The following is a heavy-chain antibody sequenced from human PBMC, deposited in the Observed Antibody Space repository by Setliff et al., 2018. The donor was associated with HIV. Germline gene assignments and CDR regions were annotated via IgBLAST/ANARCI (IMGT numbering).Heavy chain of an antibody. V-gene: IGHV3-9*01. Sequence: GGSLRLSCAASGFTFDDYAMHWVRQAPGKGLEWVSGISWNSGSIGYADSVKGRFTISRDNAKNSLYLQMNSLRAEDTALRYCAKDQGKDYYYDSSGYYSDWGQGTLVTVSS. J-gene: IGHJ4*02. CDR3: AKDQGKDYYYDSSGYYSD. CDR1: GFTFDDYA. D-gene: IGHD3-22*01. CDR2: ISWNSGSI.